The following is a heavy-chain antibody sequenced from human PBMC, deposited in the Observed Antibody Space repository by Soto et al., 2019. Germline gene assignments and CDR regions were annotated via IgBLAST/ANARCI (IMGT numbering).Heavy chain of an antibody. CDR1: GFTFSSYS. CDR2: ISSSSSTI. J-gene: IGHJ4*02. Sequence: EVQLVESGGGLVQPGGSLRLSCAASGFTFSSYSMNWVRQAPGKGLEWVSYISSSSSTIYYADSVKGRFTISRDNAKNSLYLQMNGLRDEATAVNYGARDLPENGVGDGAFDYGGQGTLVTVSS. D-gene: IGHD2-8*01. V-gene: IGHV3-48*02. CDR3: ARDLPENGVGDGAFDY.